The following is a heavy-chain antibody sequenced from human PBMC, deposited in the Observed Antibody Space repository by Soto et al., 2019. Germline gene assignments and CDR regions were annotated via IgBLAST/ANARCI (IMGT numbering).Heavy chain of an antibody. CDR3: ARVRPPALGPFDY. V-gene: IGHV3-33*01. Sequence: QVQLVESGGGVVQPGRSLRLSCAASGFTFSSYGMHWVRQAPGKGLEWVAVIWYDGSNKYYADSVKGRFTISRDNSKNTLYLQMNSLRAEDTAVYYCARVRPPALGPFDYWGQGTLVTVSS. J-gene: IGHJ4*02. CDR2: IWYDGSNK. CDR1: GFTFSSYG.